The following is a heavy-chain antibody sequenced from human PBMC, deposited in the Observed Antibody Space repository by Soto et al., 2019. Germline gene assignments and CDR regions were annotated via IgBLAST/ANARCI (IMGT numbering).Heavy chain of an antibody. V-gene: IGHV4-4*02. Sequence: SETLSLTCAVSRDSISSSKWWSWVRQPPGKGLEWIGEIYHSGTTTYNPSLKSRVIISVDKSKNQFSLKVTSVTDSDTAVYFCARGERQQQRDYWGQGTLVT. D-gene: IGHD6-25*01. CDR2: IYHSGTT. J-gene: IGHJ4*02. CDR1: RDSISSSKW. CDR3: ARGERQQQRDY.